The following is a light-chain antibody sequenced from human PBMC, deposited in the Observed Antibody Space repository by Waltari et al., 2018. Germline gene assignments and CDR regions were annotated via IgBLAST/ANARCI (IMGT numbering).Light chain of an antibody. J-gene: IGLJ1*01. CDR3: SSYTSSSTLYV. Sequence: QSALTQPASVSGSPGQSITISCTGTSSDVGGYNFVSWYQQHPGEAPKLMIFDVNNRPSAVPIRFSGAKSGNTASLTISALQAEDEADYYCSSYTSSSTLYVFGTGTQVTVL. CDR1: SSDVGGYNF. CDR2: DVN. V-gene: IGLV2-14*03.